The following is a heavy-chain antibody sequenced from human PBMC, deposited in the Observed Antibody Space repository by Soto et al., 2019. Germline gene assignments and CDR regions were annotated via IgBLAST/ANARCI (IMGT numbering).Heavy chain of an antibody. CDR1: GFTFSNYA. CDR3: ARDGTQLSARLFFDY. J-gene: IGHJ4*02. D-gene: IGHD6-6*01. V-gene: IGHV3-30*04. CDR2: ISHDGRIK. Sequence: QVQLVESGGGVVQPGGSLRLSCAASGFTFSNYAMHWVRQAPGKGLEWVADISHDGRIKYYADSVKGRFTFSRDNSKNTLFLQMNSLRLEDTAVYYCARDGTQLSARLFFDYWGQGTLVTVSS.